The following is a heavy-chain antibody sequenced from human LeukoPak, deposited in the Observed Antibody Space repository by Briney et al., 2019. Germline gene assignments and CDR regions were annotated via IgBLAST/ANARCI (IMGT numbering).Heavy chain of an antibody. Sequence: SVKVSCKASGGTFSSYAISWVRQAPGQGLEWMGRIIPILGIANYAQKFQGRVMITADKSTSTAYMELSSLRSEDTAVYYCARAEPVGYYYDSSGYYAFDYWGQGTLVTVSS. CDR1: GGTFSSYA. V-gene: IGHV1-69*04. D-gene: IGHD3-22*01. CDR2: IIPILGIA. J-gene: IGHJ4*02. CDR3: ARAEPVGYYYDSSGYYAFDY.